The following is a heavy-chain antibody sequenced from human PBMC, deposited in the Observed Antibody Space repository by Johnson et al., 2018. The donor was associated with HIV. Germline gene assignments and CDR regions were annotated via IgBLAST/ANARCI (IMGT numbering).Heavy chain of an antibody. Sequence: QVQLVESGGGVVQPGRSLRLSCAASGFTFSSYAMHWVRQAPGKGLEWVALISYDGSNKYCADSVKGRFTISRDNSKNTLYLQMNSLRAEDTAVYYCARVHVRVIIFDAFDIWGQGTMVTVSS. D-gene: IGHD3-10*01. CDR3: ARVHVRVIIFDAFDI. CDR1: GFTFSSYA. J-gene: IGHJ3*02. CDR2: ISYDGSNK. V-gene: IGHV3-30-3*01.